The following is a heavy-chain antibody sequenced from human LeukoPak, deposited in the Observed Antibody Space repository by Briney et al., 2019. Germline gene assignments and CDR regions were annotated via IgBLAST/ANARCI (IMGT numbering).Heavy chain of an antibody. CDR1: GGSFSGYY. Sequence: SETLSLTCAVYGGSFSGYYWSWIRQPPGKGLEWIGEINHSGSTNYNPSLKSRVTISVDTSKNQFSLKLSSVTAADTAVYYCARGPGATLLDYWGQGTLVTVSS. CDR2: INHSGST. CDR3: ARGPGATLLDY. V-gene: IGHV4-34*01. J-gene: IGHJ4*02. D-gene: IGHD1-26*01.